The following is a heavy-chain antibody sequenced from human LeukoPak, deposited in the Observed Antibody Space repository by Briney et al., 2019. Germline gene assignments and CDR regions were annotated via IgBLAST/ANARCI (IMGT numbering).Heavy chain of an antibody. V-gene: IGHV4-34*01. D-gene: IGHD4-17*01. CDR1: GGSSSGYY. Sequence: SETLSLTCAVYGGSSSGYYWRWIRQPPGKGLEWIGEINHSGSTNYNPSLKSRVTISVDTSKNQFSLKLSSVTAADTAVYYCARGFRGEEYGDLDVWGQGTTVTVSS. CDR2: INHSGST. J-gene: IGHJ6*02. CDR3: ARGFRGEEYGDLDV.